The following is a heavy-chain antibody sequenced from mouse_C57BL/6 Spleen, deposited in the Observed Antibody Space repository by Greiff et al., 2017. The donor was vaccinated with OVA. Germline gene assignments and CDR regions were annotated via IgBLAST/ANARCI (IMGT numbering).Heavy chain of an antibody. CDR3: ARRDYSKAWFAY. D-gene: IGHD2-5*01. Sequence: VQLQQSGPELVKPGASVKIPCKASGYTFTDYNMDWVKQSHGKSLEWIGDINPNNGGTIYNQKFKGKATLTVDKSSSTAYMELRSLTSEDTAVYYCARRDYSKAWFAYWGQGTLVTVSA. CDR1: GYTFTDYN. V-gene: IGHV1-18*01. J-gene: IGHJ3*01. CDR2: INPNNGGT.